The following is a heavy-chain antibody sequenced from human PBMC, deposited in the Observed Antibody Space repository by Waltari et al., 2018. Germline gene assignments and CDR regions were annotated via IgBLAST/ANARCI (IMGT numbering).Heavy chain of an antibody. D-gene: IGHD3-3*01. CDR3: AKRLLEPQVGAFDV. CDR1: GFTFSRYS. CDR2: ISGGGQTT. Sequence: EVQLLQSGGGLVQPGGSLRLSCAASGFTFSRYSLSWFRQAPGKGLEWVSAISGGGQTTLYADSVKGRFSISRDNSKNTLSLQVSSLRAEDSAVYYCAKRLLEPQVGAFDVWGQGTMVTVSS. V-gene: IGHV3-23*01. J-gene: IGHJ3*01.